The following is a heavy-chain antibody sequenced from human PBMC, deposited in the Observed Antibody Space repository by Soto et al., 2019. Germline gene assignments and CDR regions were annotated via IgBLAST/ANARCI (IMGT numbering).Heavy chain of an antibody. CDR3: AKVGSLLYGTGRYRSDYYYGMDV. Sequence: QVQLVESGGGVVQPGRSLRLSCAASGFTFSSYGMHWVRQAPGKGLEWVAVISYDGSNKYYADSVKGRFTISRDNSKNTLYRQMNSLRAEDTAVYYWAKVGSLLYGTGRYRSDYYYGMDVWGQGTTVTVSS. CDR1: GFTFSSYG. D-gene: IGHD3-10*01. CDR2: ISYDGSNK. J-gene: IGHJ6*02. V-gene: IGHV3-30*18.